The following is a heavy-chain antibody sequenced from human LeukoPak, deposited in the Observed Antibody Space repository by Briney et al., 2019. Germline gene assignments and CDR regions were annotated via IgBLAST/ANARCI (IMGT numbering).Heavy chain of an antibody. J-gene: IGHJ6*02. V-gene: IGHV3-30-3*01. CDR3: ARVYSYGPTYYYGMDV. Sequence: GGSLRLSCAASGFTFSSYAMHWVRQAPGKGLEWVAVISYDGSNKYYADSVKGRFTISRDNSKNTLYLQMNSLRAEDTAVYYCARVYSYGPTYYYGMDVRGQGTTVTVSS. CDR2: ISYDGSNK. D-gene: IGHD5-18*01. CDR1: GFTFSSYA.